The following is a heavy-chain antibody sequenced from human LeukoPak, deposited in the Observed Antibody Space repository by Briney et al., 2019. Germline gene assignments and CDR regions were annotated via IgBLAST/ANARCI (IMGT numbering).Heavy chain of an antibody. CDR3: AREGTAAALITEYYFDY. CDR1: GGSISSGGYY. Sequence: PSETLSLTCTVSGGSISSGGYYWSWIRQHPGKGLEWIGYIYYSGSTYYNPSLKSRVTISVDTSKNQFSLKLSSATAADTAVYYCAREGTAAALITEYYFDYWGQGTLVTVSS. J-gene: IGHJ4*02. V-gene: IGHV4-31*03. D-gene: IGHD6-13*01. CDR2: IYYSGST.